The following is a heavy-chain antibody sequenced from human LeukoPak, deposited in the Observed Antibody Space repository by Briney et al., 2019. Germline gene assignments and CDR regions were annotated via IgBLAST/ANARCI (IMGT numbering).Heavy chain of an antibody. CDR2: IYHSGST. D-gene: IGHD2-15*01. Sequence: SQTLSLTCAVSGGSISSGGYSWSWIRQPPGKGLEWIGYIYHSGSTYYNPSLKSRVTISVDRSKNQFSLKLSSVTAADTAVYYCARVSFRYGPWFDPWGQGTLVTVSS. J-gene: IGHJ5*02. CDR1: GGSISSGGYS. V-gene: IGHV4-30-2*01. CDR3: ARVSFRYGPWFDP.